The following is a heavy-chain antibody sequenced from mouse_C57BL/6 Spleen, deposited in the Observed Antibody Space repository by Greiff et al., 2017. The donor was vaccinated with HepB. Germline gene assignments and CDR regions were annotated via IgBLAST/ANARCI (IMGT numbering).Heavy chain of an antibody. Sequence: EVQLQQSGPGMVKPSQSLSLTCTVTGYSITSGYDWHWIRHFPGNKLEWMGYISYSGSTNYNPSLKSRISITHDTSKNHFFLKLNSVTTEDTATYYCARGGYGNPFAYWGQGTLVTVSA. CDR1: GYSITSGYD. D-gene: IGHD2-10*02. V-gene: IGHV3-1*01. CDR3: ARGGYGNPFAY. CDR2: ISYSGST. J-gene: IGHJ3*01.